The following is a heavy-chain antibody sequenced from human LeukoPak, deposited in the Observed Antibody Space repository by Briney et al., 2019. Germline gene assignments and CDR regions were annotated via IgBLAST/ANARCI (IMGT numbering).Heavy chain of an antibody. CDR1: GFTFSSYW. CDR3: ARSTPAVPFNY. Sequence: PGGSLRLSCTASGFTFSSYWMHWVRQAPGKGLVWVSRINSDGSITNYADSVKGRFTISRDNAENTLYLQMNSLRAGDTAVYYCARSTPAVPFNYWGQGTLVTVSS. CDR2: INSDGSIT. V-gene: IGHV3-74*01. J-gene: IGHJ4*02. D-gene: IGHD2-2*02.